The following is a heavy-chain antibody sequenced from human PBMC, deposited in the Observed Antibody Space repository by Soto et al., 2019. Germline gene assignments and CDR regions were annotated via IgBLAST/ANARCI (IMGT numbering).Heavy chain of an antibody. CDR3: ARPDLTLRYFDGWGIGMDV. D-gene: IGHD3-9*01. CDR2: ISAYNGNT. J-gene: IGHJ6*02. Sequence: ASVKVSCKASGYTFTSYGISWVRQAPGQGPEWMGWISAYNGNTNYAQKLQGRVTMTTDTSTSTAYMELRSLRSDDTAVYYCARPDLTLRYFDGWGIGMDVWGQGTTVTVSS. CDR1: GYTFTSYG. V-gene: IGHV1-18*04.